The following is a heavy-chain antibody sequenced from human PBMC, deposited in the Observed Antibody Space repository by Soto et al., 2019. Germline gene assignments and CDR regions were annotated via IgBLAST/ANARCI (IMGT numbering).Heavy chain of an antibody. CDR3: VQSRCGGDCLEIYSSHAYNGLDV. Sequence: QVTLKESGPTLVKPTQTLTLTCTVSGLSLRTTGVGVGWVRQPPGKALEWLALLYLDDDQRYSPSLRSRLTIAKETSEKQVVLTMTNIDTVDTATYYCVQSRCGGDCLEIYSSHAYNGLDVWGQGTTVTVSS. CDR1: GLSLRTTGVG. D-gene: IGHD2-21*02. CDR2: LYLDDDQ. J-gene: IGHJ6*02. V-gene: IGHV2-5*02.